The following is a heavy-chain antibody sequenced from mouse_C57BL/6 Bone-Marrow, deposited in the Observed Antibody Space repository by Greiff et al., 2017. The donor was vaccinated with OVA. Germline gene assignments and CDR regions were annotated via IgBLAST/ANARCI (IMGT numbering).Heavy chain of an antibody. CDR2: INPSNGGT. CDR1: GYTFTSYW. V-gene: IGHV1-53*01. D-gene: IGHD3-2*01. Sequence: QVQLQQPGTELVKPGASVKLSCKASGYTFTSYWMHWVKQRPGQGLEWIGNINPSNGGTNYNEKFKSKATLTVDKSSSTAYMQLSSLTSEDSAVYDCARDSPYYYAMDYWGQGTSVTVSS. J-gene: IGHJ4*01. CDR3: ARDSPYYYAMDY.